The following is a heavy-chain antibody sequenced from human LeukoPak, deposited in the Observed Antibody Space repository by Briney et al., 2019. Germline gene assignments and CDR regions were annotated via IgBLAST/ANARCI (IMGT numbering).Heavy chain of an antibody. CDR1: GFTFSSYA. CDR2: ISSNGSST. J-gene: IGHJ4*02. Sequence: GGSLRLSCAASGFTFSSYAMHWVRQAPGRGLEYVSAISSNGSSTYYANSVKGRFTISRDNSKNTVYLQMGSLRAEDMAVYYCARGDVYSGSYYDYWGQGTLVTVSS. CDR3: ARGDVYSGSYYDY. V-gene: IGHV3-64*01. D-gene: IGHD1-26*01.